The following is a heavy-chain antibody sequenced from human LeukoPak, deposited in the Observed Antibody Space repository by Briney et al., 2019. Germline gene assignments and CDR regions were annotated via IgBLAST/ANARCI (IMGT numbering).Heavy chain of an antibody. V-gene: IGHV3-66*01. Sequence: GGSLRLSCAASGFTVSSNYMSWVRQAPGKGLEWVSVIYSGGSTYYADSVKGRFTISRDNSKNTLYLQMNSLRAEDTAVYYCARDLFKYSPGDYWGQGTLVTVSS. CDR1: GFTVSSNY. CDR3: ARDLFKYSPGDY. D-gene: IGHD5-18*01. CDR2: IYSGGST. J-gene: IGHJ4*02.